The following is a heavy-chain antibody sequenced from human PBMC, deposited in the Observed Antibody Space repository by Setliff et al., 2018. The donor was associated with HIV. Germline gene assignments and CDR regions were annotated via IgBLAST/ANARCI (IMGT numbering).Heavy chain of an antibody. CDR2: FMYTDIHYVNYLN. Sequence: PSETLSLTCAVSGASFVGDNHWSWIRQTPERGLEWIAYFMYTDIHYVNYLNYRNPSLASRLSISVDKSKNQFSLTLSSVTAADTAVYYCARRGDFFYYAMDVWGQGTTVTVSS. J-gene: IGHJ6*02. CDR3: ARRGDFFYYAMDV. V-gene: IGHV4-30-4*01. CDR1: GASFVGDNH.